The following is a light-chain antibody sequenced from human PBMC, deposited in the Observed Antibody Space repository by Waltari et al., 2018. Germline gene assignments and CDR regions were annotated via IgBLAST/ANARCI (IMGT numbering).Light chain of an antibody. Sequence: DIQMTQSPSSLSASLGDRVTLTCRASQSISNYLNWYQQKPGAAPKLLIFAASSLQSEVPSRFGGSGSGTEFTLTISSLHAEDFATYYCQQSYSAVTFGPGTKVDIK. V-gene: IGKV1-39*01. CDR3: QQSYSAVT. CDR2: AAS. CDR1: QSISNY. J-gene: IGKJ3*01.